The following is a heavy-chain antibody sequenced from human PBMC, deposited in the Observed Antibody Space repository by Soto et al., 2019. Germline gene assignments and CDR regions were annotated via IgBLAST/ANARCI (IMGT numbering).Heavy chain of an antibody. CDR1: GFTFSSYS. D-gene: IGHD3-10*01. Sequence: PGGSLRLSCAASGFTFSSYSMNWVRQAPGKGLEWVSYISSSSSTIYYADSVKGRFTISRDNAKNSLFLQMNSLRAEDTAVYYCARGGSSNYYGLGIHDDFWGQGTLVTVSS. CDR2: ISSSSSTI. V-gene: IGHV3-48*01. CDR3: ARGGSSNYYGLGIHDDF. J-gene: IGHJ4*02.